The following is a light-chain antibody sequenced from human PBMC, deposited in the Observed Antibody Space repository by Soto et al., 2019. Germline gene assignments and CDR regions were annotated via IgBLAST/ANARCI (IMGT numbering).Light chain of an antibody. CDR2: KAS. CDR3: QEYNSYSLT. V-gene: IGKV1-5*03. J-gene: IGKJ4*01. CDR1: QTISSW. Sequence: DIQMTQSPSTLSASVGDRVTITCRASQTISSWLAWYQQKPGKAPKPLIYKASTLESGVPSRFSGSGSGTEFTLTISSLQPDDFATYYCQEYNSYSLTFGGGTKVEIK.